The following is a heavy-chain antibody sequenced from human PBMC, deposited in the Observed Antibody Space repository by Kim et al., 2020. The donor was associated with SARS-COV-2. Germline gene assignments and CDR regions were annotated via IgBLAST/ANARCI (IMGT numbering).Heavy chain of an antibody. CDR3: ARYLGYSSSSGGLDY. D-gene: IGHD6-6*01. CDR1: GGSFSGYY. J-gene: IGHJ4*02. CDR2: INHSGST. Sequence: SETLSLTCAVYGGSFSGYYWSWIRQPPGKGLEWIGEINHSGSTNYNPSLKSRVTISVDTSKNQFSLKLSSVTAADTALFYCARYLGYSSSSGGLDYWGQG. V-gene: IGHV4-34*01.